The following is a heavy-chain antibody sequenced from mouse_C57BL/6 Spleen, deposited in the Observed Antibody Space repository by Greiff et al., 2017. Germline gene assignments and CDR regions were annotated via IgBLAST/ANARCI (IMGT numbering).Heavy chain of an antibody. J-gene: IGHJ4*01. V-gene: IGHV2-2*01. D-gene: IGHD2-4*01. CDR1: GFSLTSYG. CDR3: ARNSGYDYPYYYAMDY. Sequence: QVQLKESGPGLVQPSQSLSITCTVSGFSLTSYGVHWVRQSPGKGLEWLGVIWSGGSTDYNAAFISRLSISKDNSKSQVFFKMNSLQADDTAIYYCARNSGYDYPYYYAMDYWGQGTSVTVSS. CDR2: IWSGGST.